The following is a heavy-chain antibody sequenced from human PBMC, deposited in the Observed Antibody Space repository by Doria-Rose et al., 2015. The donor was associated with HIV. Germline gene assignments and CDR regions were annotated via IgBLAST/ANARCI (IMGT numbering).Heavy chain of an antibody. CDR3: ARIKSSRWYHKYYFDF. D-gene: IGHD6-13*01. Sequence: QITLKESGPVLVKPTETLTLTCTVSGVSLSSPGMGVSWIRQPPGKALEWLANFFSDDERSYKTSLKSSLTISRGTSKSQVVLTMTDMDPVDTATYYCARIKSSRWYHKYYFDFWGQGTLVIVSA. CDR2: FFSDDER. CDR1: GVSLSSPGMG. V-gene: IGHV2-26*01. J-gene: IGHJ4*02.